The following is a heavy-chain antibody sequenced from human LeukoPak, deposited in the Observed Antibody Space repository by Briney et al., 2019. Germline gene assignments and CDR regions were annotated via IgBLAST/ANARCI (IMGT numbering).Heavy chain of an antibody. V-gene: IGHV3-23*01. Sequence: PGGSLRLSCAASGFTVSSNYMSWVRQAPGKGLEWVSAISGSGGSTYYAVSVKGRFTISRDNSKNTLYLQMNSLRAEDTAVYYCAKDLSPGVYWGQGTLVTVSS. CDR3: AKDLSPGVY. J-gene: IGHJ4*02. CDR1: GFTVSSNY. CDR2: ISGSGGST.